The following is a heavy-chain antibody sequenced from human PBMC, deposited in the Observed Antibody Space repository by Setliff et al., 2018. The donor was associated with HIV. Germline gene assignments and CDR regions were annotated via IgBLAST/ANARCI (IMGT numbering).Heavy chain of an antibody. CDR3: ARAYFGSGIYY. CDR1: GGSISSYY. CDR2: IYSSGST. D-gene: IGHD3-10*01. Sequence: ASETLSLTCTVSGGSISSYYWSWIRQPAGKGLEWLGHIYSSGSTNYNPSLKSRVTISVDTSKNQFSLKLYSVTAADTAVYYCARAYFGSGIYYWGQGTLVTVSS. V-gene: IGHV4-4*09. J-gene: IGHJ4*02.